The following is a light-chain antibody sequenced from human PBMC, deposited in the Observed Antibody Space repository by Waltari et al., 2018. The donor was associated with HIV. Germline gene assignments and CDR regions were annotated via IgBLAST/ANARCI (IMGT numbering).Light chain of an antibody. J-gene: IGLJ2*01. CDR2: AKT. CDR1: SSNIGANYD. Sequence: QSVLAQPSSVSGAPGQRVIISCTGNSSNIGANYDVHWYQQFPGTAPKLLIYAKTHRPSGVPGRCPGSKSGTSASLAITGLRPEDEADYYCQSYDSSLSGSEVFGGGTKLIVL. CDR3: QSYDSSLSGSEV. V-gene: IGLV1-40*01.